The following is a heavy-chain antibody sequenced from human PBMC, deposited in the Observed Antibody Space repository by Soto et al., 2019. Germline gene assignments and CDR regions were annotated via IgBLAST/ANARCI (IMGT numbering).Heavy chain of an antibody. D-gene: IGHD3-9*01. CDR2: IGTAGDT. CDR1: GFTFSSYD. V-gene: IGHV3-13*01. CDR3: ARSIYDMSGMDV. J-gene: IGHJ6*02. Sequence: GGSLRLSCAASGFTFSSYDMHWVRQATGKGLEWVSAIGTAGDTYYPGSVKGRFTISRENAKNSLYLQMNSLRAGDTAVYYCARSIYDMSGMDVWCQGTTVTVSS.